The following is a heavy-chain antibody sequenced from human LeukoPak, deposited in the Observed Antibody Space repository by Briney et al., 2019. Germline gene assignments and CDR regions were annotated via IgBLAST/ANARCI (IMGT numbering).Heavy chain of an antibody. CDR1: GFTFSNYW. V-gene: IGHV3-7*01. D-gene: IGHD2-2*01. Sequence: GGSLRLSXAASGFTFSNYWMSWVRQAPGKGLEWVANIKQDESEKYYVDSVKGRFTISRDNAKNSLYLQMNSLRAEDTAVYYCARALDSSSSRYQAFEYWGQGTLVTVSS. J-gene: IGHJ4*02. CDR2: IKQDESEK. CDR3: ARALDSSSSRYQAFEY.